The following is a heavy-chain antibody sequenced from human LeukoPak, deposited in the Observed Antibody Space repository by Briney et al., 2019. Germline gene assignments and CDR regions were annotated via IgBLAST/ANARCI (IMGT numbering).Heavy chain of an antibody. J-gene: IGHJ4*02. D-gene: IGHD5-24*01. CDR3: ARTSREMTTSTGYFDY. V-gene: IGHV1-18*01. Sequence: ASVKVSCKASGYTFTSYGISWVRQAPGQGLEWMGWISAYNGNTNYAQKFQGRVTITADESTSTAYMGLSSLRSEDTVVYYCARTSREMTTSTGYFDYWGQGTLVTVSS. CDR2: ISAYNGNT. CDR1: GYTFTSYG.